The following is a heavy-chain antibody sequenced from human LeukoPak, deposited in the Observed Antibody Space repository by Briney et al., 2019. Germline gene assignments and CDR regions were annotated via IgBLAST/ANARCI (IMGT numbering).Heavy chain of an antibody. V-gene: IGHV1-8*02. J-gene: IGHJ3*02. D-gene: IGHD1-1*01. CDR2: MNPNSGNT. Sequence: GASVKVSCKASGYTFTNYGISWVRQATGQGPEWMGWMNPNSGNTGYAQKFQGRVTMTRNTSISTAYMELSSLRSEDTAVYYCARGHPWNDYAFDIWGQGTMVTVSS. CDR3: ARGHPWNDYAFDI. CDR1: GYTFTNYG.